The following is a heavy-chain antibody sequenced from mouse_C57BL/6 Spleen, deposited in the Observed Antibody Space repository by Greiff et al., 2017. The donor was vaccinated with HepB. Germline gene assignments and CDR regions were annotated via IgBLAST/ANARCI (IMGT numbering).Heavy chain of an antibody. D-gene: IGHD4-1*01. CDR1: GFTFSSYG. CDR2: ISSGGSYT. Sequence: EVHLVESGGDLVKPGGSLKLSCAASGFTFSSYGMSWVRQTPDKRLEWVATISSGGSYTYYPDSVKGRFTISRDNAKNTLYLQMSSLKSEDTAMYYCARHVGTGTGAMDYWGQGTSVTVSS. CDR3: ARHVGTGTGAMDY. V-gene: IGHV5-6*01. J-gene: IGHJ4*01.